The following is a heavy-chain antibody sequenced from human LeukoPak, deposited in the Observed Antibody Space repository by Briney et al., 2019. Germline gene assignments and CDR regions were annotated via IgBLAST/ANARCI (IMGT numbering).Heavy chain of an antibody. D-gene: IGHD6-19*01. CDR1: GFTFDDYA. CDR2: IYGGGST. CDR3: ATWPGGWYGEDS. V-gene: IGHV3-53*01. Sequence: GRSLRLSCAASGFTFDDYAIHWVRQAPGKGLEWVSVIYGGGSTYYADSVKGRFTISRDTSKNTLHLQMNSLRAEDTAVYYCATWPGGWYGEDSWGQGTLVTVSS. J-gene: IGHJ4*02.